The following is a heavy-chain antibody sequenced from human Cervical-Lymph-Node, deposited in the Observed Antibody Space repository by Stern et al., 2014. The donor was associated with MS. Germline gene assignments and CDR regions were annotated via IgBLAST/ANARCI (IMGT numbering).Heavy chain of an antibody. CDR1: GFTFSSHW. CDR2: VRQDGSEK. V-gene: IGHV3-7*01. D-gene: IGHD3-22*01. CDR3: ARGATGWFLLHTSDY. Sequence: EVHLVESGGGLVQPGGSLRLSCAASGFTFSSHWMSWVRQTPGKGLEWVANVRQDGSEKYYVDSVKGRFTISRDNARNSLYLQMSSLRDEDTAVYYCARGATGWFLLHTSDYWAREPWSPSPQ. J-gene: IGHJ4*02.